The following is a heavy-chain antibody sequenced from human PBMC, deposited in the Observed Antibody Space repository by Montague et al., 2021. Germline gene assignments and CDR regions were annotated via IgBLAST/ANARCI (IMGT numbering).Heavy chain of an antibody. CDR3: AREWSGFDF. D-gene: IGHD1-26*01. Sequence: SETLSLTCTVSGDSMNTYKWNWIRHPPEKGLEWIGYIYSNGNTNYNPSLKSRVTISVDTSRNQFSLEVSSVTAADTAMYYCAREWSGFDFWGHGTMVTVSS. J-gene: IGHJ3*01. CDR2: IYSNGNT. V-gene: IGHV4-59*01. CDR1: GDSMNTYK.